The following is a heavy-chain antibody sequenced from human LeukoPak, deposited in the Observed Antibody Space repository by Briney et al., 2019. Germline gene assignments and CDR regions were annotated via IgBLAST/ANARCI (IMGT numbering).Heavy chain of an antibody. CDR3: ARLPKNKNWFDP. Sequence: ASVKVSCKASGYTFTSYGISWVRQAPGQGLEWMGGIIPIFGTANYAQKFQGRVTITTDESTSTAYMELSSLRSEDTAVYYCARLPKNKNWFDPWGQGTLVTVSS. J-gene: IGHJ5*02. CDR2: IIPIFGTA. V-gene: IGHV1-69*05. CDR1: GYTFTSYG. D-gene: IGHD2/OR15-2a*01.